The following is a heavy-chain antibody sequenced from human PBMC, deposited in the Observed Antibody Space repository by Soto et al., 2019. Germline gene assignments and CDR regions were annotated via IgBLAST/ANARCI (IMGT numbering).Heavy chain of an antibody. CDR3: ARVRGTAGKRYFDY. CDR2: TYYSGST. D-gene: IGHD6-13*01. Sequence: SETLSLTCTVSGGSMIAYYWNWMRQPPGKGLQWIGYTYYSGSTTYNPSLKSRDTISVDSSKNQFSLKLDSVTPADTAVYYCARVRGTAGKRYFDYWGPGTLVT. V-gene: IGHV4-59*01. CDR1: GGSMIAYY. J-gene: IGHJ4*02.